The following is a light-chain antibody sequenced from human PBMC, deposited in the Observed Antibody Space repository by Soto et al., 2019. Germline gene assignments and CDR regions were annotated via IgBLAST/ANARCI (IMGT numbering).Light chain of an antibody. V-gene: IGKV4-1*01. CDR1: QSVLYSSNNKNY. CDR2: LAS. J-gene: IGKJ4*01. CDR3: QQYYDTPLT. Sequence: DIVMTQSPDCLAVYLGERATINCKSSQSVLYSSNNKNYLAWYQQRPGQPPKLLSYLASTRESGVPDRFSGSGSGTDFTLTNSRLQAEEVALYYCQQYYDTPLTFGGGTKVEIK.